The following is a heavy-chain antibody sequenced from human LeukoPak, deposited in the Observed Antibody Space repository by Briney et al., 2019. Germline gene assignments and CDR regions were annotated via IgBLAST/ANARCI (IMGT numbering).Heavy chain of an antibody. CDR3: ARHGRGYYYDSSGFS. V-gene: IGHV4-39*01. J-gene: IGHJ5*02. CDR1: GGSIRSSSYY. CDR2: ISYSGNT. D-gene: IGHD3-22*01. Sequence: SETRSLTCTVSGGSIRSSSYYWGWIRQPPGKGLEWIGSISYSGNTYYNPSLKSRVTMSVDTSKNQFSLKLSSVTAADTVVYYCARHGRGYYYDSSGFSWGQGTLVTVSS.